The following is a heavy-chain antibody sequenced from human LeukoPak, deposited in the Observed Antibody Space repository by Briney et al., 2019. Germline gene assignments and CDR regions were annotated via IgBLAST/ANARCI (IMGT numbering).Heavy chain of an antibody. D-gene: IGHD6-19*01. Sequence: GGSLRLSCAASGFTFSSYEMNWVRQAPGKGLEWVSYISSSGSTIYYADSVKGRFTISRDNSKNTLYLQMNSLRAEDTAVYYCAKVSVDRWLVHLAYYYYYMDVWGKGTTVTISS. V-gene: IGHV3-48*03. CDR1: GFTFSSYE. CDR2: ISSSGSTI. CDR3: AKVSVDRWLVHLAYYYYYMDV. J-gene: IGHJ6*03.